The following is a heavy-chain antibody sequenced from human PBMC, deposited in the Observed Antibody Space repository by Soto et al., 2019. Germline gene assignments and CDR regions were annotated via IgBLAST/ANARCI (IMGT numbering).Heavy chain of an antibody. V-gene: IGHV1-2*04. D-gene: IGHD2-8*01. J-gene: IGHJ6*02. Sequence: ASVKVSCKASGYSFTDYHIHWVRQAPGQGLEWLGRINPKSGGTSTAQKFQGWVTMTTDTSISKASMDLARLTSDDTAIYYCARGDSTDCSNGVCSFFYNHDMDVWGQGTTVTVSS. CDR2: INPKSGGT. CDR1: GYSFTDYH. CDR3: ARGDSTDCSNGVCSFFYNHDMDV.